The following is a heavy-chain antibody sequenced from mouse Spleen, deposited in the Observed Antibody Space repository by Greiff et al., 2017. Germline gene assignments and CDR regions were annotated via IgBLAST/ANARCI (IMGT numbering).Heavy chain of an antibody. V-gene: IGHV1-53*01. CDR1: GYTFTSYW. D-gene: IGHD2-1*01. CDR2: INPSNGGT. CDR3: AREGDGNYVDY. Sequence: VQLQQPGTELVKPGASVKLSCKASGYTFTSYWMHWVKQRPGQGLEWIGNINPSNGGTNYNGKFKGKATLTADKSSSTAYMQLSSLTSEDSAVYFCAREGDGNYVDYWGQGTSVTVSS. J-gene: IGHJ4*01.